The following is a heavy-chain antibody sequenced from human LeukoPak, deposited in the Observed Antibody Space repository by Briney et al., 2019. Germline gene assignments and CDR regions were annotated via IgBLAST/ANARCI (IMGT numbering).Heavy chain of an antibody. J-gene: IGHJ3*02. Sequence: PGRSLSLSCAASRFTFSSYAMNWVRQAPGKGLGWGAAISGSGGSTFYADSVKGRFTISRDNSKNKLYLQMNSLRAEDTAVYYCAKDLNYDFWSGLDAFHIWGQGTMVTVSS. CDR3: AKDLNYDFWSGLDAFHI. CDR2: ISGSGGST. D-gene: IGHD3-3*01. V-gene: IGHV3-23*01. CDR1: RFTFSSYA.